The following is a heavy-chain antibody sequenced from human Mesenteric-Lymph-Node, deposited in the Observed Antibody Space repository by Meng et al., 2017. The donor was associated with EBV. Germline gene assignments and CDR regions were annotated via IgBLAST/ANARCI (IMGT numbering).Heavy chain of an antibody. CDR2: ISQSGDT. J-gene: IGHJ4*02. CDR1: GGSFRGYY. Sequence: VPLQCGGAGLVKPSGTLAPTCAGYGGSFRGYYWSWIRQPPGKGLEWIGEISQSGDTTYNPSLKSRVTISVDRSRNQFSLKMASVTAADTAVYYCARGAIFGIVITYFDYWSQGTLVTVSS. D-gene: IGHD3-3*02. V-gene: IGHV4-34*01. CDR3: ARGAIFGIVITYFDY.